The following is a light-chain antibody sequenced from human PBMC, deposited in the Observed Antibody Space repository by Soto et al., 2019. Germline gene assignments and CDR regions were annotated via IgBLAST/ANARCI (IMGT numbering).Light chain of an antibody. CDR3: LQDFNYPRT. CDR1: QSISSW. CDR2: ATS. V-gene: IGKV1-5*01. J-gene: IGKJ1*01. Sequence: QITQSPSTLSASVGDRVTITCPASQSISSWLAWYQQKPGKAPKLLIHATSSLQSGVPSRFSGSGSGTEFTLTINSLQPEDFASYYCLQDFNYPRTFGQGTKVDI.